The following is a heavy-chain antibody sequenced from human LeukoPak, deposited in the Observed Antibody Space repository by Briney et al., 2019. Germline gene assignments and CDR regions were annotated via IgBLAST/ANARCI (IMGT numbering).Heavy chain of an antibody. D-gene: IGHD2-15*01. V-gene: IGHV3-53*01. Sequence: PGGSLRLSCAASGFTVSSNDMSWVRQAPGKGLEWVSVIYSGGSTYYADSVKGRFTISRDNAKNTLYLQMNSLRAEDTAVYYCARRYCSGGSCYFDYWGQGTLVTVSS. J-gene: IGHJ4*02. CDR3: ARRYCSGGSCYFDY. CDR2: IYSGGST. CDR1: GFTVSSND.